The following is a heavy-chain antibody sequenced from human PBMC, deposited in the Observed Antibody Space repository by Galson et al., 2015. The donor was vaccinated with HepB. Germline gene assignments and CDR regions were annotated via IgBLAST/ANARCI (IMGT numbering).Heavy chain of an antibody. V-gene: IGHV3-33*08. D-gene: IGHD1-14*01. CDR3: SGPTTQYDY. J-gene: IGHJ4*02. CDR2: IWYDGSNK. Sequence: SLRLSCAASGFTFSSYGMHWVRQAPGKGLEWVAAIWYDGSNKYYADSVKGRFTISRDNSKNTLYLQMNSLRAGDTAVYYCSGPTTQYDYLGQGTLVTVSS. CDR1: GFTFSSYG.